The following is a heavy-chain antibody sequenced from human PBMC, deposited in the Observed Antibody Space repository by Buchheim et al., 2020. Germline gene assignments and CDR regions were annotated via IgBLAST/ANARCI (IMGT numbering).Heavy chain of an antibody. D-gene: IGHD6-13*01. CDR2: INPSGGST. J-gene: IGHJ4*02. V-gene: IGHV1-46*01. Sequence: QVQLVQSGAEVKKPGASVKVSCKASGYTFTSYYMHWVRQAPGQGLEWMGIINPSGGSTSYDQKFQGRVTITADKSTSTAYMELSSLRSEDTAVYYCAREAEQQLVQQVYWGQGTL. CDR1: GYTFTSYY. CDR3: AREAEQQLVQQVY.